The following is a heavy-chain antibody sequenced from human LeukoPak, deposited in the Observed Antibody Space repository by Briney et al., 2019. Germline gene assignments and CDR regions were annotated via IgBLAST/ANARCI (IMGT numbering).Heavy chain of an antibody. V-gene: IGHV4-38-2*02. CDR2: IYHSGST. J-gene: IGHJ4*02. CDR1: GYSISSGYY. D-gene: IGHD6-13*01. CDR3: ARAPYSSSWYYYFDY. Sequence: SETLSLTCTVSGYSISSGYYWSWIRQPPGKGLEWIGSIYHSGSTYYNPSLKSRVTISVDTSKNQFSLKLSSVTAADTAVYYCARAPYSSSWYYYFDYWGQGTLVTVSS.